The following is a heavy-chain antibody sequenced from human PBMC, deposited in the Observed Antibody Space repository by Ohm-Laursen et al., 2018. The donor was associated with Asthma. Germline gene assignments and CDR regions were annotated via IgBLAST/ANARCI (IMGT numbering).Heavy chain of an antibody. D-gene: IGHD3-16*02. CDR1: GFTFSSYA. Sequence: SLRLSCTASGFTFSSYAMSWVRQAPGKGLEWVSAISGSGGSTYYADSVKGRFTISRDNSKNTLYLQMNSLRAEDTAVYYCARVPSLGYFGYFDYWGQGTLVTVSS. V-gene: IGHV3-23*01. J-gene: IGHJ4*02. CDR3: ARVPSLGYFGYFDY. CDR2: ISGSGGST.